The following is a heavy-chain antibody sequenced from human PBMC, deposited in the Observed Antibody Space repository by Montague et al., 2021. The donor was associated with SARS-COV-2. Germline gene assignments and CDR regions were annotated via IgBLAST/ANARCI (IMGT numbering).Heavy chain of an antibody. CDR1: GFPFDDYV. J-gene: IGHJ6*02. Sequence: SRRLSCAASGFPFDDYVMYWVRQPSGKGLEWVSLISGDGGKTYYADSVKGRFTTSRDNGKNSLYLQMNSLGTEDTALYHCAKGTYFYDSSGYYPESHYSYFDGMDVWGQGTTVTVSS. D-gene: IGHD3-22*01. CDR2: ISGDGGKT. CDR3: AKGTYFYDSSGYYPESHYSYFDGMDV. V-gene: IGHV3-43*02.